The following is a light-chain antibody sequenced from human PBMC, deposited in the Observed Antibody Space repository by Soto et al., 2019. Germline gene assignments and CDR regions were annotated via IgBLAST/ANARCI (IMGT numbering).Light chain of an antibody. CDR3: CSCAGPSTI. CDR1: SSDVGSYNF. J-gene: IGLJ2*01. Sequence: QSALTQPASVSGSPGQSITISCTGTSSDVGSYNFVSWFQQHPGKVPKLIIYEGTERPSGVSNRFSASKSGNTASLTISGLQPEDEADYYCCSCAGPSTIFGGGTKVTVL. CDR2: EGT. V-gene: IGLV2-23*01.